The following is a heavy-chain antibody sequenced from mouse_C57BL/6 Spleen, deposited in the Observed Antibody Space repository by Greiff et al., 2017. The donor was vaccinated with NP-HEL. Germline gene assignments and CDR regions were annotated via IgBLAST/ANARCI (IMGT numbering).Heavy chain of an antibody. CDR1: GYSITSGYY. D-gene: IGHD1-1*01. Sequence: VQLKESGPGLVKPSQSLSLTCSVTGYSITSGYYWNWIRQFPGNKLEWMGYISYDGSNNYNPSLKNRISITRDTSKNQFFLKLNSVTTEDTATYYCARESPYYYGRLWYFDVWGTGTTVTVSS. V-gene: IGHV3-6*01. J-gene: IGHJ1*03. CDR2: ISYDGSN. CDR3: ARESPYYYGRLWYFDV.